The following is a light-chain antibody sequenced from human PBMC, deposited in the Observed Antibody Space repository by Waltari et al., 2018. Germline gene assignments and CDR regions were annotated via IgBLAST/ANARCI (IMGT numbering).Light chain of an antibody. J-gene: IGKJ1*01. V-gene: IGKV4-1*01. CDR1: VLYSSNNKNY. CDR3: QQYYSTPWT. CDR2: WAS. Sequence: VLYSSNNKNYLSWYQQKPGQPPKLLIYWASTRQAGVPDRFSGSGSGTDFTLTISSLQTEDVAVYYCQQYYSTPWTFGQGTKVEIK.